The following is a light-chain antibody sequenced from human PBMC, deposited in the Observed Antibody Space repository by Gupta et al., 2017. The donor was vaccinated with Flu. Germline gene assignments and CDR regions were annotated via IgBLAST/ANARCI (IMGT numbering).Light chain of an antibody. Sequence: QSALTQPASVSGSPGQSITISCTGTSSDVGGYNSVSWYQQHPGKAPKLMIYEVNNRPSGVSNRFSGSKSGDTASLTISGLQPEDEADYYCSSYTSSSTYVCGPGTKVTVL. V-gene: IGLV2-14*01. J-gene: IGLJ1*01. CDR1: SSDVGGYNS. CDR2: EVN. CDR3: SSYTSSSTYV.